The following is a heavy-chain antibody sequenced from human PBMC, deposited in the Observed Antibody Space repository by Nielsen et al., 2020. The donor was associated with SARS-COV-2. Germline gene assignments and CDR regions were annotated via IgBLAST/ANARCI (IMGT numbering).Heavy chain of an antibody. Sequence: ESLKISCSASGFTFSSYAMHWVRQAPGKGLEYVSAISSNGGSTYYADSVKGRFTISRDNSKNTLYLQMSSLRAEDTAVYYCVKPPGSSGWSEYFQHWGQGTLVTVSS. V-gene: IGHV3-64D*06. D-gene: IGHD6-19*01. CDR2: ISSNGGST. J-gene: IGHJ1*01. CDR3: VKPPGSSGWSEYFQH. CDR1: GFTFSSYA.